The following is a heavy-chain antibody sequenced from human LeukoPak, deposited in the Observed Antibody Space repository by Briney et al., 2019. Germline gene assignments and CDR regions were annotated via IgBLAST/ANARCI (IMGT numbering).Heavy chain of an antibody. CDR1: GGSISSGSYY. Sequence: SETLSLTXTVSGGSISSGSYYWSWIRQPAGKGLEWIGRIYTSGSTNYNPSLKSRVTISVDTSKNQFSLKLSSVTAADTAVYYCARAGDTAMVHWGQGTLVTVSS. CDR3: ARAGDTAMVH. D-gene: IGHD5-18*01. V-gene: IGHV4-61*02. J-gene: IGHJ4*02. CDR2: IYTSGST.